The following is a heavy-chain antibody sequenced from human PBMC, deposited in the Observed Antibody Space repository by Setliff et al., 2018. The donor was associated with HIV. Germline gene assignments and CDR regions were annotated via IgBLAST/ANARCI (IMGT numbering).Heavy chain of an antibody. V-gene: IGHV1-69*02. Sequence: SVKVSCKASGGTFSSYTISWVRQAPGQGLEWMGRIIPILGIANYAQKFQGRVTITADKSTSTAYMELSSLRSEDTAVEYCARAGDGYNSDYYYYYMDVWGKGTTVTVSS. CDR3: ARAGDGYNSDYYYYYMDV. CDR1: GGTFSSYT. D-gene: IGHD5-12*01. J-gene: IGHJ6*03. CDR2: IIPILGIA.